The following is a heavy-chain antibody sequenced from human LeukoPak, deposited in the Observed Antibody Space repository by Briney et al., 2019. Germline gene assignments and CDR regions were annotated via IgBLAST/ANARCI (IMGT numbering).Heavy chain of an antibody. J-gene: IGHJ4*02. CDR2: ITYRGSP. D-gene: IGHD2-21*01. Sequence: SETLSLTYGASDGSLDIYYWMFVRQPPGKGLQWIGEITYRGSPYYHPSLKSRVTISIDASQRHVSLTLNSVTAADTAVYYCATYGGDWKFDSWGQGTLVTVSS. CDR3: ATYGGDWKFDS. V-gene: IGHV4-34*01. CDR1: DGSLDIYY.